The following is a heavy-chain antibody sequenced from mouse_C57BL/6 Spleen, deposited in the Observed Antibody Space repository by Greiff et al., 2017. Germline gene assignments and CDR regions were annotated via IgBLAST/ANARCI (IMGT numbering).Heavy chain of an antibody. D-gene: IGHD2-3*01. V-gene: IGHV1-53*01. J-gene: IGHJ4*01. CDR1: GYTFTSYW. Sequence: QVQLQQPGTELVKPGASVKLSCKASGYTFTSYWMHWVKQRPGQGLEWIGNINPSNGGTNYNGKFKSKATLTVDKTSSTDYMQLSSLTYEEAADYYSARYETYAMDYWGQGTSVTVSS. CDR3: ARYETYAMDY. CDR2: INPSNGGT.